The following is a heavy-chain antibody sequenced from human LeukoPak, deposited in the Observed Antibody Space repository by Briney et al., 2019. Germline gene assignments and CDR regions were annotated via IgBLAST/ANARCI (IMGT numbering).Heavy chain of an antibody. J-gene: IGHJ4*02. Sequence: GGSLRLSCAASGFTVSSNYMSWVCQAPGKRLKRVSVIYSGGSTYYADSVKGRFTISRDNSKNTLYLQMNSLRAEDTTVYYCARGYSPTHFDYWGQGTLVTVSS. D-gene: IGHD5-12*01. V-gene: IGHV3-66*01. CDR1: GFTVSSNY. CDR2: IYSGGST. CDR3: ARGYSPTHFDY.